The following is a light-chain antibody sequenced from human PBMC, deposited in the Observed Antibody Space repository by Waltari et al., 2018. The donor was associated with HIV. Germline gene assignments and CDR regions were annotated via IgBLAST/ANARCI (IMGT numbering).Light chain of an antibody. CDR3: QQYYTTPDT. CDR1: QSLLYSSDNKNY. V-gene: IGKV4-1*01. J-gene: IGKJ3*01. CDR2: WAS. Sequence: DIVMTQSPDSLPVSLGERATTNCKSRQSLLYSSDNKNYLAWYQQKPGQPPKLLIYWASTRESGVPDRFSGSGSGTDFTLSISGLQAEDMAVYFCQQYYTTPDTFGPGTKVDIK.